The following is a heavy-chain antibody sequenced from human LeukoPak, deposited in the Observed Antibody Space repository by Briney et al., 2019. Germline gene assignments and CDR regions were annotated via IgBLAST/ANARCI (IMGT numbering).Heavy chain of an antibody. J-gene: IGHJ4*02. Sequence: GGSLRLSCVASGFSFDDYTMNWVRQAPGKGLEWVSLISWDGGTTYYADSVKGRFTISRDNSKNSLYLQMNSLRTEDTAVYYCARLRDPSSGWYLSFDYWGQGTLVTVSS. CDR3: ARLRDPSSGWYLSFDY. CDR2: ISWDGGTT. D-gene: IGHD6-19*01. V-gene: IGHV3-43*01. CDR1: GFSFDDYT.